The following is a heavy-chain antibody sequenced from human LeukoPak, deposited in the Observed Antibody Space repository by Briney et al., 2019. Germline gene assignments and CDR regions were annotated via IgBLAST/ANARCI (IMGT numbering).Heavy chain of an antibody. J-gene: IGHJ4*02. D-gene: IGHD6-6*01. Sequence: PSETLSLTCTVSGGSISSYYWSWIRQPPGKGLERIGYIYYSGSTNYNPSLKSRVTISVDTSKNQFSLKLSSVTAADTAVYYCARDRREYSSSSGAAFDYWGQGTLVTVSS. CDR1: GGSISSYY. V-gene: IGHV4-59*01. CDR3: ARDRREYSSSSGAAFDY. CDR2: IYYSGST.